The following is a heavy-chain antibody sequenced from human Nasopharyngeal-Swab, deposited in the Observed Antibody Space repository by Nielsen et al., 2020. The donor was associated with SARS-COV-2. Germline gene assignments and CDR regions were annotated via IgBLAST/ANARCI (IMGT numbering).Heavy chain of an antibody. Sequence: GGSLRLSCAASGFTFDDYAMHWVRQAPGKGLEWVPGISWNSGSIGYADSVKGRFTISRDNAKNSLYLQMNSLRAEDTALYYCAKDILAVAGTGCFDYWGQGTLVTVSS. D-gene: IGHD6-19*01. V-gene: IGHV3-9*01. CDR2: ISWNSGSI. CDR3: AKDILAVAGTGCFDY. CDR1: GFTFDDYA. J-gene: IGHJ4*02.